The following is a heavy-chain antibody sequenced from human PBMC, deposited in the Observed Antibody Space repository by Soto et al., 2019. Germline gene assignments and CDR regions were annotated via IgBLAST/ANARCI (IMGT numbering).Heavy chain of an antibody. CDR1: GFTFSSYA. CDR3: AKRAFDI. V-gene: IGHV3-23*01. CDR2: XXGSGGSX. Sequence: EVQLLESGGGLVQPGGSLRLSCAASGFTFSSYAMSWVRQAPGKGLEWVSXXXGSGGSXXXAXXVXXXFTXSXXXXXXXXXXQMNSLRAEDTAVYYCAKRAFDIWGQGTMVTVSS. J-gene: IGHJ3*02.